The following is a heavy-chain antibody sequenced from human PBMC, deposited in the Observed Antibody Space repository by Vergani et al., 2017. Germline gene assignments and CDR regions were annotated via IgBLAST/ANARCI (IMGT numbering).Heavy chain of an antibody. CDR2: TWYDGNNK. CDR3: ASAEAGLDAFDI. Sequence: QVQLVESGGGVVQPGRSLRLSCAASGFTFNQYGMHWVRQAPGKGLEWVAVTWYDGNNKQYADSVKGRFTISRDNSKSTMYLQMNSLRDEDTGVYYCASAEAGLDAFDIWGQGTMVTVSS. J-gene: IGHJ3*02. CDR1: GFTFNQYG. V-gene: IGHV3-33*01. D-gene: IGHD6-19*01.